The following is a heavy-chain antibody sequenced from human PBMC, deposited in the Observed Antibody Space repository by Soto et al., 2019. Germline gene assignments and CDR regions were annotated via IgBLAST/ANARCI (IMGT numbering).Heavy chain of an antibody. CDR3: ARPTVTTQLDS. D-gene: IGHD4-17*01. Sequence: QVQLVESGGGVVHPVRSLRLSCAASGFTFSSFSLHWVRQAPGKGLEWVADISYDGTSKYYADSVKGRFTISRDNSKNTLYLQMNSLRAEDTAVYYCARPTVTTQLDSWGQGTLVTVSS. CDR2: ISYDGTSK. V-gene: IGHV3-30-3*01. CDR1: GFTFSSFS. J-gene: IGHJ4*02.